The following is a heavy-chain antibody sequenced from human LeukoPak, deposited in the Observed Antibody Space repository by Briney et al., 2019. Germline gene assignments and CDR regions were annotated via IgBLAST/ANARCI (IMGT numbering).Heavy chain of an antibody. Sequence: GESLKISCQGSGYRFTNYWIGWVRQMPGKGLEWMGIIYPGDSDTRYSPSFQGQVTISADKSISTAYLQWSSLKASDTAMHYCARRPTGGNFYFDYWGQGTLVTVSS. D-gene: IGHD4-23*01. CDR1: GYRFTNYW. CDR2: IYPGDSDT. CDR3: ARRPTGGNFYFDY. V-gene: IGHV5-51*01. J-gene: IGHJ4*02.